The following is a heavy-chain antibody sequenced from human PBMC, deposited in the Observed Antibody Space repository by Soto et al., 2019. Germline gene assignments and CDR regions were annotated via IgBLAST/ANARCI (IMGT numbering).Heavy chain of an antibody. CDR1: GGSISSGGYY. J-gene: IGHJ6*03. CDR3: AREVVVAAVYSYYYYMDV. Sequence: QVQLQESGPGLMKPSQTLSLTCTVSGGSISSGGYYWSWIRQHPGKGLEWIGYIYYSGSTYYNPSLKSRVTISVDTSKNQFSLKLSSVTAADTAVYYCAREVVVAAVYSYYYYMDVWGKGTTVTVSS. CDR2: IYYSGST. V-gene: IGHV4-31*03. D-gene: IGHD2-15*01.